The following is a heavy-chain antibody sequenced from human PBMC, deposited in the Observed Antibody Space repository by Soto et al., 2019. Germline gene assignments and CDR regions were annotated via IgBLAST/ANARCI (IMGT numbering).Heavy chain of an antibody. Sequence: GGSLRLSCAASGFTFSSYAMSWVRQAPGKGLEWVSAIGGSGGSTYYADSVKGRFTISRDNSKNTLYLQMNSLRAEDTAVYYCAKGVVPAAPSYYMDVWGKGTTVNVPS. CDR3: AKGVVPAAPSYYMDV. CDR2: IGGSGGST. D-gene: IGHD2-2*01. J-gene: IGHJ6*03. CDR1: GFTFSSYA. V-gene: IGHV3-23*01.